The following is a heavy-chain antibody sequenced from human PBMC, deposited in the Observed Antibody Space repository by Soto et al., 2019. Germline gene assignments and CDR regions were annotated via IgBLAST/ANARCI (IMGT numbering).Heavy chain of an antibody. CDR2: ISGSGGST. D-gene: IGHD3-22*01. CDR1: GFTFSSYA. CDR3: AKQYTMIVVVITAYDAFDI. Sequence: GGSLRLSCAASGFTFSSYAMSWVRQAPGKGLEWVSAISGSGGSTYYADSVKGRFTISRDNSKNTLYLQMNSLRAEDTAVYYCAKQYTMIVVVITAYDAFDIWGQGTMVTVSS. V-gene: IGHV3-23*01. J-gene: IGHJ3*02.